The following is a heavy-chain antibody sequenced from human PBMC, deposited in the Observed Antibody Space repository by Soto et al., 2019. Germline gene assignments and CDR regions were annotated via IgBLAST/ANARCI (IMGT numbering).Heavy chain of an antibody. V-gene: IGHV4-59*08. Sequence: QVQLQDSGPGLVKPSETLSLTCTVSGGSISSYYWSWIRQPPGKGLEWIGYIYYSGSTNYNPSLRSRVTISVDTAKDEFSLKLSSVTAADTAVYYCASLVATRSKHNWFDPWGQGTLVTVSS. CDR1: GGSISSYY. CDR2: IYYSGST. J-gene: IGHJ5*02. CDR3: ASLVATRSKHNWFDP. D-gene: IGHD5-12*01.